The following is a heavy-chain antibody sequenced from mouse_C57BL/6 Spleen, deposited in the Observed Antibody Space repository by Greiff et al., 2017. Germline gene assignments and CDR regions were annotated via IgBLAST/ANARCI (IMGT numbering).Heavy chain of an antibody. CDR1: GYTFTSYW. V-gene: IGHV1-61*01. D-gene: IGHD3-2*02. J-gene: IGHJ3*01. CDR3: AREAQATSYLAY. CDR2: IYPSDSET. Sequence: QVQLQQPGAELVRPGSSVKLSCKASGYTFTSYWLDWVQQRPGQGLEWIGNIYPSDSETHYNQKFKDKATLTVDKSSSTAYMQLSSLTSEDSAVYYCAREAQATSYLAYWGQGTLVTVSA.